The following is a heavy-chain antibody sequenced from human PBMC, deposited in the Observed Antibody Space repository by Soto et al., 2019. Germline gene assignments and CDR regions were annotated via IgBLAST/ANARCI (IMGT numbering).Heavy chain of an antibody. CDR3: ARDPDYYDSSGPPRE. CDR2: IYYSGST. CDR1: RGSISSGGYY. V-gene: IGHV4-31*03. J-gene: IGHJ4*02. D-gene: IGHD3-22*01. Sequence: TLSLTCTVSRGSISSGGYYWSWIRQHPGKGLEWIGYIYYSGSTYYNPSLKSRVTISVDTSKNQFSLKLSSVTAADTAVYYCARDPDYYDSSGPPREWGQGTLVTVSS.